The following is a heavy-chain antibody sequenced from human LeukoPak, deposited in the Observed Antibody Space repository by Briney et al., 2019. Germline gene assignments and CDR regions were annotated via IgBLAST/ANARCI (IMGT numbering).Heavy chain of an antibody. CDR1: GFTFSSYW. J-gene: IGHJ4*02. V-gene: IGHV3-7*01. D-gene: IGHD3-22*01. CDR3: ARDLTGSGWFRPYYFDY. Sequence: PGGSLRLSCAASGFTFSSYWVTWVRQAPGKGLEWVANIIQDGSAKYYVDSVKGRFTISRDNAKNSLYLQMNSLRAEDTAVYYCARDLTGSGWFRPYYFDYWGQGTLVTVSS. CDR2: IIQDGSAK.